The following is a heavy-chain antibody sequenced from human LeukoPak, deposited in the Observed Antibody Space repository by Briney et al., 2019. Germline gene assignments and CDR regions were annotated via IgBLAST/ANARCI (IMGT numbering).Heavy chain of an antibody. J-gene: IGHJ6*02. CDR3: ARDPWDRGYYYYGMDV. D-gene: IGHD3-10*01. CDR1: GGTFSSYA. CDR2: IIPIFGTA. V-gene: IGHV1-69*13. Sequence: GASVKVSCKASGGTFSSYAISWVRQAPGQGLEWMGGIIPIFGTANYAQKFQGRVTITADESTSTAYMELSSLRSKDTAVYYCARDPWDRGYYYYGMDVWGQGTTVTVSS.